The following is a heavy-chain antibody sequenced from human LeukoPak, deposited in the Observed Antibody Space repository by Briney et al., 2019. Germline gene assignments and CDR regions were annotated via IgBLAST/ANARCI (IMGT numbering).Heavy chain of an antibody. CDR1: GFTFSSYS. D-gene: IGHD4-17*01. V-gene: IGHV3-21*01. CDR2: ISSSSSYI. CDR3: ATDDYGDYGAFDI. Sequence: GGSLRLSCAASGFTFSSYSMNWVRQAPGKGLEWVSSISSSSSYIYYADSVKGRFTISRDNAKNSLYLQMNSLRAEDTAVYYSATDDYGDYGAFDIWGQGTMVTVSS. J-gene: IGHJ3*02.